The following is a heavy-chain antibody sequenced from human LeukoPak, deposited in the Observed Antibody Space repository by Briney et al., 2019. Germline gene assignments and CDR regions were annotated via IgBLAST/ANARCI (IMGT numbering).Heavy chain of an antibody. CDR1: GYTFTSYG. CDR2: ISAYNGNT. CDR3: ARERMGGYGLRGYFDY. J-gene: IGHJ4*02. D-gene: IGHD3-22*01. V-gene: IGHV1-18*01. Sequence: ASVKVSCKASGYTFTSYGISWVRQAPGQGLEWMGWISAYNGNTNYAQKLQSRVTMTTDTSTSTAYMELRSLRSDDTAVYYCARERMGGYGLRGYFDYWGQGTLVTVSS.